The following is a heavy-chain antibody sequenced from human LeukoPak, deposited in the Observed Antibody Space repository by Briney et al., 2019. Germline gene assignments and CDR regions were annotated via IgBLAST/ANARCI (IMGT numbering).Heavy chain of an antibody. CDR3: ARDGNWGCFGY. CDR1: GFTFSSYA. CDR2: ISYDGSNK. V-gene: IGHV3-30-3*01. D-gene: IGHD7-27*01. Sequence: GRSLRLSCAASGFTFSSYAMQWVRQAPGKGLEWVAVISYDGSNKYYADSVKGRFTISRDNSKNTLYLQMNSLRAEDTAVYYCARDGNWGCFGYWGQGTLVTVSS. J-gene: IGHJ4*02.